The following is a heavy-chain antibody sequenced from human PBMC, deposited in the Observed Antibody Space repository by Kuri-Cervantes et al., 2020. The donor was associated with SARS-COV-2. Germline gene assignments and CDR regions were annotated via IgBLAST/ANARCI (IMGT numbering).Heavy chain of an antibody. D-gene: IGHD4-17*01. V-gene: IGHV3-48*03. CDR3: AKDEGPVGADAFDI. CDR2: ISGGGGTV. J-gene: IGHJ3*02. Sequence: GGSLRLSCAASRFTFRSYEMNWVRQAPGKGLEWVSYISGGGGTVYYADSVKGRFTISRDNSKNTLYLQMNSLRAEDTAVYYCAKDEGPVGADAFDIWGQGTMVTVSS. CDR1: RFTFRSYE.